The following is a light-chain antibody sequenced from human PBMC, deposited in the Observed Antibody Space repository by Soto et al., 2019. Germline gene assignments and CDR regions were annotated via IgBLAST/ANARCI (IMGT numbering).Light chain of an antibody. CDR2: DAS. CDR3: QQYHNLWT. CDR1: QSVNSK. J-gene: IGKJ1*01. Sequence: ETVMTQSPATLSVSPCERATLSCRASQSVNSKLAWYQQKPGQAPRLVIYDASNRATDNPARFSGSGSGTEFTLTITSLQSEDFALYYCQQYHNLWTFGQGTKVDIK. V-gene: IGKV3D-15*01.